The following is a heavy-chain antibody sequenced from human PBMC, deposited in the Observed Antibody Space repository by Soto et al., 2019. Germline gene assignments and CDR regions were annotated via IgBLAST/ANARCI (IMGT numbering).Heavy chain of an antibody. CDR3: AVVVVAATDPPYYYGMDV. CDR1: AGPFSSYA. J-gene: IGHJ6*01. V-gene: IGHV1-69*13. CDR2: IIPIFGTA. Sequence: SGKVSCKACAGPFSSYAISLVRQAPGQGLEWMGGIIPIFGTANYAQKFQGRVTITADESTSTAYMELSSLRSEDTAVYYCAVVVVAATDPPYYYGMDVWGQGTTVTGSS. D-gene: IGHD2-15*01.